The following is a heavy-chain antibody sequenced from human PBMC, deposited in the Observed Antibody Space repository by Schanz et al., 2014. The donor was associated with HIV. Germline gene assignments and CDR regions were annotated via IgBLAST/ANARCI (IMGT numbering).Heavy chain of an antibody. CDR3: ARDSGNWFDP. J-gene: IGHJ5*02. Sequence: QVQLVQSGAEVKKPGASMKVSCKASGYSFTGYYLQWVRQAPGQGLEWMGWINPNTGGTHYAQKFQGRVAMTSNTSISTAYMELSRLTSDDTAVYYCARDSGNWFDPWGQGTLVTVSS. CDR1: GYSFTGYY. V-gene: IGHV1-2*02. CDR2: INPNTGGT.